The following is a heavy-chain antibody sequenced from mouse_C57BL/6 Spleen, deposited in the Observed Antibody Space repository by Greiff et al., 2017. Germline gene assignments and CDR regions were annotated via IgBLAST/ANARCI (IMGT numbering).Heavy chain of an antibody. CDR2: IDPENGDT. CDR3: TPGTTVGY. Sequence: VTLKVSGAELVRPGASVKLSCTASGFNIKDDYMHWVKQRPEQGLEWIGWIDPENGDTEYASKFQGKATITADTSSNTAYLQLSSLTSEDTAVYYCTPGTTVGYWGQGTTLTVSS. CDR1: GFNIKDDY. D-gene: IGHD1-1*01. V-gene: IGHV14-4*01. J-gene: IGHJ2*01.